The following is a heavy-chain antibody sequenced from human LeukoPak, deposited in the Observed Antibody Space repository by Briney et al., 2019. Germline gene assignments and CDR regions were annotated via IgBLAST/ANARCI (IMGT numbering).Heavy chain of an antibody. J-gene: IGHJ4*02. D-gene: IGHD5-24*01. CDR2: VHYSLSS. CDR1: GASINGYY. CDR3: ACYKIVERNFDF. Sequence: SETLSLTCTVSGASINGYYWSWIRQPPGKGLEWIGNVHYSLSSNYSPSLESRVTISMDTSQRQFSLKVTSVTAADTAVYYCACYKIVERNFDFWGQGMLVTVSS. V-gene: IGHV4-59*01.